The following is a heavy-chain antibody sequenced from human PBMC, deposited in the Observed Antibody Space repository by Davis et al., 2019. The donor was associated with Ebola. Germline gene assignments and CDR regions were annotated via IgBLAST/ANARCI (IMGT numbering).Heavy chain of an antibody. CDR2: ISYDGSNK. J-gene: IGHJ4*02. D-gene: IGHD4-17*01. V-gene: IGHV3-30*03. CDR3: ARHDYGDSHFDY. Sequence: GESLKISCAASGFTFSGYDMHWVRQAPGKGLEWVAVISYDGSNKYYADSVKGRFTISRDNSKNTLYLQMNSLRAEDTAVYYCARHDYGDSHFDYWGQGTLVTVSS. CDR1: GFTFSGYD.